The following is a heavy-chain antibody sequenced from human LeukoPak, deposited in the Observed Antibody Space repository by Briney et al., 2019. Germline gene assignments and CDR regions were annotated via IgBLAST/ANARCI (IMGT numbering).Heavy chain of an antibody. D-gene: IGHD3-3*01. V-gene: IGHV4-4*07. CDR3: ARDRGDFWSGYYHDY. CDR1: GGSISSYY. Sequence: SETLSLTCTVSGGSISSYYWSWIRQPAGKGLGWIGRIYTSGSTNYNPSLKSRVTMSVDTSKNQFSLKLSSVTAADTAVYYCARDRGDFWSGYYHDYWGQGTLVTVSS. J-gene: IGHJ4*02. CDR2: IYTSGST.